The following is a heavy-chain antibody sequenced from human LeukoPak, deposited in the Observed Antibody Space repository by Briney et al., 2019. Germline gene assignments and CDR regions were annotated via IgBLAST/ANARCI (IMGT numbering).Heavy chain of an antibody. J-gene: IGHJ2*01. Sequence: GGSLRLSCAASGFTVSSNYMSWVRQAPGKGLEWVSVIYSGGSTYYADSVKGRFTISRDNSKNTLYLRMNSLRAEDTAVYYCARAPSRYCSGGSCYTAYWYFDLWGRGTLVTVSS. CDR2: IYSGGST. CDR1: GFTVSSNY. V-gene: IGHV3-53*01. D-gene: IGHD2-15*01. CDR3: ARAPSRYCSGGSCYTAYWYFDL.